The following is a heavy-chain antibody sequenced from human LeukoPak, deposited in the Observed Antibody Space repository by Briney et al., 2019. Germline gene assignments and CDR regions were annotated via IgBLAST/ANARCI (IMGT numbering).Heavy chain of an antibody. CDR1: GFTFSRYW. J-gene: IGHJ4*02. Sequence: SGGSLRLSCAVSGFTFSRYWMSWFRQAPGKGLEWVANINQDGSQKFSVDSVKGRFTISRDNAKNSLSLQMNSLRVEDTAVYYCARDWFDGDYDRFDYWGQGTLVTVSS. CDR2: INQDGSQK. V-gene: IGHV3-7*03. CDR3: ARDWFDGDYDRFDY. D-gene: IGHD4-17*01.